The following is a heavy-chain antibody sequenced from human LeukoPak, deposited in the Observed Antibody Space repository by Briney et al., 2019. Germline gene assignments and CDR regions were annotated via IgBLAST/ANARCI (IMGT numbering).Heavy chain of an antibody. Sequence: GGSLRPSCAASGFAFRYYDMIWVRQAPGRGLEWVSGITTDGSGAYYADSVKGRFTVSRDNSKNTVFLQMNSLRGEDAAIYYCAKGVLGAGSLLEYFQHWGQGTLVTVSS. CDR2: ITTDGSGA. V-gene: IGHV3-23*01. D-gene: IGHD3-10*01. CDR3: AKGVLGAGSLLEYFQH. CDR1: GFAFRYYD. J-gene: IGHJ1*01.